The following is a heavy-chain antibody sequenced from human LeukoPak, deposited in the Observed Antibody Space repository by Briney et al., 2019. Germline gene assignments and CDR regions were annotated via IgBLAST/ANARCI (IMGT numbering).Heavy chain of an antibody. CDR1: GFTVSSNY. CDR2: IYSGGST. V-gene: IGHV3-53*01. J-gene: IGHJ5*02. CDR3: ARTKSRIAAGEGYNWFDP. Sequence: GGSLRLSCAASGFTVSSNYMSWVRQAPGKGLEWVSVIYSGGSTYYADSVKGRFTISRDNSKNTLYLQMNSLRADDTAVYYCARTKSRIAAGEGYNWFDPWGQGTLVTVSS. D-gene: IGHD6-13*01.